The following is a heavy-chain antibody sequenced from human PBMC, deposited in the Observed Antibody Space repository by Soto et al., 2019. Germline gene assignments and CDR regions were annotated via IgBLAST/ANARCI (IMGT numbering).Heavy chain of an antibody. CDR3: ARLRARADYYYGMDV. V-gene: IGHV4-39*01. J-gene: IGHJ6*02. CDR1: GGSISSSSYD. Sequence: SETLSLTCTVSGGSISSSSYDWGWIRQPPGKGLEWIGSIYYSGSTYYNPSLKSRVTISVDTSKNQFSLKLSSVTAADTAVYYCARLRARADYYYGMDVWGQGTTVTVSS. CDR2: IYYSGST.